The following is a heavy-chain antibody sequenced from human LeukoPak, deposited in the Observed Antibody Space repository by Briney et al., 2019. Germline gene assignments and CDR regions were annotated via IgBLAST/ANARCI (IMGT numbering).Heavy chain of an antibody. Sequence: SEALSLTCTVSGVSISSYYWSWIRQPPGKGLEWIGYIYTSGSTNYNPYLKSRVTISVDTSKNQFSLKLSSVTAADTAVYYCARHLATVTTHNWFDPWGQGTLVTVSS. CDR1: GVSISSYY. D-gene: IGHD4-11*01. CDR3: ARHLATVTTHNWFDP. V-gene: IGHV4-4*09. CDR2: IYTSGST. J-gene: IGHJ5*02.